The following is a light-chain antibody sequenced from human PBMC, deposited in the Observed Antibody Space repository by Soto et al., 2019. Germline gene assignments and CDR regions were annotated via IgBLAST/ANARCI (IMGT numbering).Light chain of an antibody. Sequence: EIVMTQSPATLSVSPGERATLSCRASQSVSSNLAWYQQKPGQAPRLLLYGASTRATGIPGRFSGSGSGTEFTLTISSLQSGDFAVYYCQQHNYWPSFGQGTKLKIK. CDR2: GAS. CDR3: QQHNYWPS. J-gene: IGKJ2*01. CDR1: QSVSSN. V-gene: IGKV3-15*01.